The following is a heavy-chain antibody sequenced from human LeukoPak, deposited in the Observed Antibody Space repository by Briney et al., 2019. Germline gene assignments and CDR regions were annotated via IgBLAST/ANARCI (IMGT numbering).Heavy chain of an antibody. D-gene: IGHD5-12*01. Sequence: SETLSLTCTVSGGSISSYYWSWIRQPPGKGLEWIGYFSYTGSTNYNPSLKSPVTISVDTSKNQFSLKLSSVTAADTAVYYCARVRGYSDYYYYMDVWGKGTTVTISS. CDR2: FSYTGST. J-gene: IGHJ6*03. CDR1: GGSISSYY. V-gene: IGHV4-59*01. CDR3: ARVRGYSDYYYYMDV.